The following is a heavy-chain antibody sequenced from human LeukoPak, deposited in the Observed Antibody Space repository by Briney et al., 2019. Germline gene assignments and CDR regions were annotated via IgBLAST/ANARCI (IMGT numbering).Heavy chain of an antibody. D-gene: IGHD4-23*01. CDR1: GFTVSSNY. V-gene: IGHV3-53*01. CDR2: IYSGSRT. CDR3: ARDGGLRWPLDY. J-gene: IGHJ4*02. Sequence: GGSLRLSCAASGFTVSSNYMSWVRQPPGKGLEWVSVIYSGSRTFYADSVKGRFTISRDNSKNTLHLQMNSLRAEDTAKYYCARDGGLRWPLDYWGQGTLVTVSS.